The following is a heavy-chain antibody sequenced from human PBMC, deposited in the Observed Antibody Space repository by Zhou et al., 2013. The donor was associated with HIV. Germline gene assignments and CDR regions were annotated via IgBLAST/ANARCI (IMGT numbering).Heavy chain of an antibody. CDR3: ARNQGFCSGGKCSLSSFDL. V-gene: IGHV1-3*01. CDR1: GVAFTNYA. Sequence: QVHLVQSGAEVKRPGASVKISCEAVGVAFTNYAIHWVRQAPGRSLQWMGWINLGNGKTSSPQVFQGRIRIDRDISASSSYMELSGLTSDDTAVYHCARNQGFCSGGKCSLSSFDLWGQGTLVIVSS. CDR2: INLGNGKT. J-gene: IGHJ3*01. D-gene: IGHD6-25*01.